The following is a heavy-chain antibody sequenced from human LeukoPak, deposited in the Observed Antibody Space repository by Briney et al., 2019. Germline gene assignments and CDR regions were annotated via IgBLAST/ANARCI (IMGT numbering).Heavy chain of an antibody. J-gene: IGHJ5*02. D-gene: IGHD3-9*01. V-gene: IGHV1-2*02. CDR1: GYTFTGYY. Sequence: ASVKVSCTASGYTFTGYYMHWVRQAPGQGLEWMGWINPNSGDTNYAQKFQGRVTMTRDTSISTTYMELSSLRSDDTAVYYCARCYYDILTGSLDWFDPWGQGTLVTVSS. CDR2: INPNSGDT. CDR3: ARCYYDILTGSLDWFDP.